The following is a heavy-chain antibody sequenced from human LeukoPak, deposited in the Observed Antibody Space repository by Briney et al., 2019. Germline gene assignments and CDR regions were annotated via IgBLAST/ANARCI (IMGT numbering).Heavy chain of an antibody. CDR3: AKEFNYDFWSGYYDY. V-gene: IGHV3-30*18. D-gene: IGHD3-3*01. J-gene: IGHJ4*02. Sequence: GGSLRLSCTASGFTFNNHAMNWVRQAPGKGLEWVAVISYDGSNKYYADSVKGRFTISRDNSKNTLYLQMNSLRAEDTAVYYCAKEFNYDFWSGYYDYWGQGTLVTVSS. CDR1: GFTFNNHA. CDR2: ISYDGSNK.